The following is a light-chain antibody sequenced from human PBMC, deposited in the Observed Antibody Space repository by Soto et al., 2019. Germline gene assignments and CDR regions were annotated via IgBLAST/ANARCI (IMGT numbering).Light chain of an antibody. CDR1: SSNIGAGYD. CDR2: GNN. CDR3: QSSDSSLSGSL. Sequence: QSVLTQPPSVSGAPGQRVTISCTGSSSNIGAGYDVPWYQQLPGTAPKLLIYGNNNRPPGVPDRFSGSKSGTSASLAITGLQAEDEADYYCQSSDSSLSGSLFGGGTKLTVL. V-gene: IGLV1-40*01. J-gene: IGLJ2*01.